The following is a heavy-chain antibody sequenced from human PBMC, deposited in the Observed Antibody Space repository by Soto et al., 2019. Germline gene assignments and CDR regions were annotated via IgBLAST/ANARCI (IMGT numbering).Heavy chain of an antibody. Sequence: QVQLQQWGAGLLKPSETLSLTCAVYGGSFSGYYWSWIRQPPGKGLEWIGEINHSGSTNYNPSLKSRVNISVDTSKNQFSLKLSSVTAADTAVYYCARVLGAIFGVVKARYYYYMDVWGKGTTVTVSS. CDR2: INHSGST. CDR3: ARVLGAIFGVVKARYYYYMDV. CDR1: GGSFSGYY. V-gene: IGHV4-34*01. D-gene: IGHD3-3*01. J-gene: IGHJ6*03.